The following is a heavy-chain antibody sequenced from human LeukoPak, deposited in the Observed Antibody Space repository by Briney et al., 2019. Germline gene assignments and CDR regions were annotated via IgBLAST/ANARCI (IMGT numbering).Heavy chain of an antibody. CDR2: ITNDGSST. J-gene: IGHJ4*02. Sequence: GGSPRLSCAASGFTFSSYAMHWVRQAPGKGLVWVSRITNDGSSTTYADSVKGRFTTSRENAKNSLYLQMNSLTAGDTAVYYCAGAGSETQWRAFDFWGQGALVTVFS. D-gene: IGHD6-19*01. CDR3: AGAGSETQWRAFDF. CDR1: GFTFSSYA. V-gene: IGHV3-74*01.